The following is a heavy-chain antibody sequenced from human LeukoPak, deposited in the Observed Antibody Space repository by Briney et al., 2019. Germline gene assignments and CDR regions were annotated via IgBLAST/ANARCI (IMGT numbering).Heavy chain of an antibody. CDR1: GYSFTSYW. V-gene: IGHV5-51*01. CDR3: ARYGQLGDGKYNWFDP. D-gene: IGHD7-27*01. CDR2: IYPGDSDT. Sequence: HGESLKISCKGSGYSFTSYWIGWVRQMPGEGLEWMGIIYPGDSDTRYSPSFQGQVTISADKSISTAYLQWSSLKASDTAMYYCARYGQLGDGKYNWFDPWAQGTLVTVSS. J-gene: IGHJ5*02.